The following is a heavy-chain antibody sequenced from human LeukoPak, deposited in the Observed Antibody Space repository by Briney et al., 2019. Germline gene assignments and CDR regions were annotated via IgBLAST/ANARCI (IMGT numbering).Heavy chain of an antibody. J-gene: IGHJ4*02. Sequence: ASVKVPCKASGGTFSSYAISWVRQAPGQGLEWMGGIIPIFGTANYAQKFQGRVTITADESTSTAYMELSSLRSEDTAVYYCASKGSSSYSDWGQGTLVTVSS. CDR2: IIPIFGTA. CDR1: GGTFSSYA. CDR3: ASKGSSSYSD. V-gene: IGHV1-69*01. D-gene: IGHD6-13*01.